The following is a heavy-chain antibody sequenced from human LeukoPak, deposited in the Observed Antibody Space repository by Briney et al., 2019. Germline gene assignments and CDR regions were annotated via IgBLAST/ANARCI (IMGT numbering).Heavy chain of an antibody. CDR1: GFTFSNFW. CDR3: ARDKVYGDSFFDY. CDR2: IKQDGSEK. D-gene: IGHD4-17*01. V-gene: IGHV3-7*04. J-gene: IGHJ4*02. Sequence: GGSLRLSCAASGFTFSNFWMSWVRQAPGKGLEWVANIKQDGSEKFYVDSVKGRFTISRDNANNSLYLLMNSLTAEDTAVYYCARDKVYGDSFFDYWGQGTLVTVSS.